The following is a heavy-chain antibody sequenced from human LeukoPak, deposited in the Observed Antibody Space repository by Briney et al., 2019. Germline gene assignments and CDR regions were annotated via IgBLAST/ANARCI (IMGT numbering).Heavy chain of an antibody. Sequence: SETLSLTCSVSGDSIRNDFYYWGWIRQPPGKGLEWVACLSHAGNTWYNPSLESRLSISVDTSKNQFSLKFSSVTAADTALYWCARHNAPRRVGFDFWGQGILVTVSS. V-gene: IGHV4-39*01. J-gene: IGHJ4*02. CDR3: ARHNAPRRVGFDF. CDR1: GDSIRNDFYY. CDR2: LSHAGNT. D-gene: IGHD2-2*01.